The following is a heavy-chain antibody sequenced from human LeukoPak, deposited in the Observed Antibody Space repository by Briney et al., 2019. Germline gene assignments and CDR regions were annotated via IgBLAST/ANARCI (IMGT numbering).Heavy chain of an antibody. V-gene: IGHV3-15*01. J-gene: IGHJ6*04. CDR2: IKSEGEGATT. CDR3: IAHFPYFYGFDV. D-gene: IGHD3-3*02. Sequence: GGTLCHSCVSSGFTLGTAWMSSVRQAPGKGLEWVGHIKSEGEGATTDYAAPAKGRFAISRDDSKSMIYLQMSSLKIDDTAIYYCIAHFPYFYGFDVWGKGTTVTVSS. CDR1: GFTLGTAW.